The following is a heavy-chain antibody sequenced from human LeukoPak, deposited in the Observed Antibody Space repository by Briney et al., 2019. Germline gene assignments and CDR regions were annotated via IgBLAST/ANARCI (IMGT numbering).Heavy chain of an antibody. V-gene: IGHV3-53*01. CDR1: GFTVSSSY. CDR3: ARNKRMTPNDAFDI. D-gene: IGHD2-15*01. Sequence: GGSLRLSCAASGFTVSSSYMNWVRQVPGKGLEWVSVIYRDGTTYYADSVKGRFTISRENSKNTLYLQMNSLRAEDTAMYYCARNKRMTPNDAFDIWGQGTVVTVSS. J-gene: IGHJ3*02. CDR2: IYRDGTT.